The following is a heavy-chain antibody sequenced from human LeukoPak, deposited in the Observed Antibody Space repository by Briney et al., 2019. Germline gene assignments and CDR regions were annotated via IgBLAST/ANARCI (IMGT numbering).Heavy chain of an antibody. CDR3: ARGGKYYYDSSGYYFAFDI. CDR2: INPNSGGT. V-gene: IGHV1-2*02. CDR1: GYTFTGYY. D-gene: IGHD3-22*01. J-gene: IGHJ3*02. Sequence: ASVKVSCKASGYTFTGYYMHWVRQAPGQGLEWMGWINPNSGGTNYAQKLQGRVTMTTDTSTSTAYMELRSLRSDDTAVYYCARGGKYYYDSSGYYFAFDIWGQGTMVTVSS.